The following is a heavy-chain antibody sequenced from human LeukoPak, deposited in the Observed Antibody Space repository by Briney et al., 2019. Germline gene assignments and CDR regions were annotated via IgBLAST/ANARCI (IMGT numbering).Heavy chain of an antibody. J-gene: IGHJ4*02. V-gene: IGHV3-30-3*01. CDR2: ISYDGSNK. CDR1: GFTFSSYG. CDR3: TRGTNDYGGIERKKPFDY. D-gene: IGHD4-23*01. Sequence: GGSLRLSCAASGFTFSSYGMHWVRQAPGKGLEGVAVISYDGSNKYYVDSVKGRFTISRDNSKNTLYLQMSGLRAEDTAVYYCTRGTNDYGGIERKKPFDYWGQGTLVTVSS.